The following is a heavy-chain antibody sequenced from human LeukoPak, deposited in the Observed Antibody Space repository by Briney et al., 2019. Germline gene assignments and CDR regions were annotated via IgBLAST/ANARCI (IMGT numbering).Heavy chain of an antibody. V-gene: IGHV3-9*01. CDR3: ARDDTHSDTSGSFYDAFDI. Sequence: GRSLRLSCAASGFTFDDYAMHWVRQAPGKGLEWVSGISWNSGSIGYADSVKGRFTISRDNAKNSLYLQMNSLRVEDTAVYYCARDDTHSDTSGSFYDAFDIWGQGTMVTVSS. D-gene: IGHD3-22*01. J-gene: IGHJ3*02. CDR1: GFTFDDYA. CDR2: ISWNSGSI.